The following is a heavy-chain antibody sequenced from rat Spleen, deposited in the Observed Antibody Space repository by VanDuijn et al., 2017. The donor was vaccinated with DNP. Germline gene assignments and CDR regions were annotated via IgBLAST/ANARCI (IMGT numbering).Heavy chain of an antibody. Sequence: EVQLVESGGGLVQPGRSLKLSCAASGFTFNKYGMAWVRQTPNRGLEWVAMISHSDGTTYYPDSVRGRFTISRDNAESSLYLQMNSLKSEDTATYYCAREQHYHFDYWGQGVMVTVSS. CDR1: GFTFNKYG. CDR2: ISHSDGTT. D-gene: IGHD1-4*01. J-gene: IGHJ2*01. V-gene: IGHV5-27*01. CDR3: AREQHYHFDY.